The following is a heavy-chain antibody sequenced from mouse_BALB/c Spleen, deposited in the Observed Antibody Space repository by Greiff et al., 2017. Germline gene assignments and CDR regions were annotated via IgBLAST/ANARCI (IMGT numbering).Heavy chain of an antibody. CDR1: GYAFSSSW. J-gene: IGHJ2*01. CDR2: IYPGDGDT. Sequence: VQLQQSGPELVKPGASVKISCKASGYAFSSSWMNWVKQRPGQGLEWIGRIYPGDGDTNYNGKFKGKATLTADKSSSTAYMQLSSLTSVDSAVYFCARKAPSYGSSYDYFDYWGQGTTLTVSS. D-gene: IGHD1-1*01. CDR3: ARKAPSYGSSYDYFDY. V-gene: IGHV1-82*01.